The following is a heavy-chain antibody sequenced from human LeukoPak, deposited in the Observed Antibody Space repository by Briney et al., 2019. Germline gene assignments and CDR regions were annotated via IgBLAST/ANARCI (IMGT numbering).Heavy chain of an antibody. CDR1: GYSFTSYW. Sequence: GESLKISCKGSGYSFTSYWIGWVRPMPGKGLEWMGMIYPGGSDTRYSPSFQGQVTISVDKSISTAFLQWGSLKASGTAIYYCARHEARVAVAGTVHNYGMDVWGQGTTVTVSS. V-gene: IGHV5-51*01. CDR2: IYPGGSDT. CDR3: ARHEARVAVAGTVHNYGMDV. D-gene: IGHD6-19*01. J-gene: IGHJ6*02.